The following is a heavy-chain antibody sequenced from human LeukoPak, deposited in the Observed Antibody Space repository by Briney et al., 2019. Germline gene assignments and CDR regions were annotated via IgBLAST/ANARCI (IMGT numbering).Heavy chain of an antibody. Sequence: GGSLRLACAASGFTFSSYSMNWVRQAPGKGLEWVSSISSSSSYIYYADSVKGRFTISRDNAKNSLYLQMNSLRAEDTAVYYCAREEDYDFWSGYYAIGGMDVWGQGTTVTVSS. CDR2: ISSSSSYI. CDR3: AREEDYDFWSGYYAIGGMDV. J-gene: IGHJ6*02. V-gene: IGHV3-21*01. D-gene: IGHD3-3*01. CDR1: GFTFSSYS.